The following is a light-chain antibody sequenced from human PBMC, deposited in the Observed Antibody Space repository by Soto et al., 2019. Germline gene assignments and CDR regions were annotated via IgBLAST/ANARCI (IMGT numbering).Light chain of an antibody. J-gene: IGKJ2*01. V-gene: IGKV1-39*01. CDR1: QSISSY. CDR2: AAS. CDR3: QQSYSTPWT. Sequence: DIQMTQSPSSLSASVGDRVTITCRASQSISSYLNWYQQKPGKAPKLLIYAASSLQSGVPSRFSGSGSGTEFTLTISSLQPVDFATYYCQQSYSTPWTFGQGTKLEIK.